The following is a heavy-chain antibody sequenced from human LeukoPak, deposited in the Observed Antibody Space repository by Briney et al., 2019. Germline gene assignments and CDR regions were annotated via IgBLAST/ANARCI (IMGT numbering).Heavy chain of an antibody. J-gene: IGHJ5*02. D-gene: IGHD1-26*01. CDR2: IYASGST. Sequence: SETLSHTCTVSGGSISDYYWNWIRQPAGKGLEWIGRIYASGSTNYNPSLRSRVTISVDKSKNQFSLKLTSATAADTAVYYCARSYLSGTYYDWFDPWGQGTLVTVSS. CDR3: ARSYLSGTYYDWFDP. CDR1: GGSISDYY. V-gene: IGHV4-4*07.